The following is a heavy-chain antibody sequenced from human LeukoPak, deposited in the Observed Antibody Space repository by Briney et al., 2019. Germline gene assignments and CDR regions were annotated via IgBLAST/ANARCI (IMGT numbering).Heavy chain of an antibody. CDR1: GFTFSSYA. Sequence: GGSLRLSCAASGFTFSSYAMSWVRQAPGKGLXXXXAISGSGGSTYYADSVKGRFTISRDNSKNTLYLQMNSLRAEDTAVYYCAKLLRDSYGYGMDVWGQGTTVTVSS. V-gene: IGHV3-23*01. CDR2: ISGSGGST. J-gene: IGHJ6*02. CDR3: AKLLRDSYGYGMDV. D-gene: IGHD5-18*01.